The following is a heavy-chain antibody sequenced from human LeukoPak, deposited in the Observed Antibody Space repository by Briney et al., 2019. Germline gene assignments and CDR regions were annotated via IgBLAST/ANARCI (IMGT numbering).Heavy chain of an antibody. CDR3: ARNGKWLLRNAFDY. V-gene: IGHV4-38-2*02. CDR1: GYSISSGYY. J-gene: IGHJ4*02. Sequence: SETLSLTCTVSGYSISSGYYWGWIRQPPGKGLEWIGSIYHSGSTYFNPSLKSRVTISVDTSKNQFSLKLSSVTAADTAVYYCARNGKWLLRNAFDYWGQGTLVTVSS. CDR2: IYHSGST. D-gene: IGHD3-22*01.